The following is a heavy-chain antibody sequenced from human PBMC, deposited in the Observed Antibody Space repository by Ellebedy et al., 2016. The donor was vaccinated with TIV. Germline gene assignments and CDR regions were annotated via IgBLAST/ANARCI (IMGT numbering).Heavy chain of an antibody. CDR1: GFTFTYV. V-gene: IGHV3-23*01. CDR3: AKASEESFDWLSEMYFDS. D-gene: IGHD3-9*01. Sequence: GGSLRLXXAASGFTFTYVMNWVRQAPGNGLEWVSSISGGGGTTYYADSVKGRFTISRDNANNTLHLQMNSLRAEDTAVYYCAKASEESFDWLSEMYFDSWGQGALVTVSS. CDR2: ISGGGGTT. J-gene: IGHJ4*02.